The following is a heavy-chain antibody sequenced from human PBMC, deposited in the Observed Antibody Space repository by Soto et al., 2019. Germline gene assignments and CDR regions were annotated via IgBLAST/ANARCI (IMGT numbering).Heavy chain of an antibody. CDR1: GFTFSSYS. V-gene: IGHV3-21*01. CDR2: ISSSSSYI. CDR3: AREAHPYYDFWSGSPYGMDV. J-gene: IGHJ6*02. Sequence: GGSLRLSCAASGFTFSSYSMNWVRQAPGKGLEWVSSISSSSSYIYYADSVKGRFTISRDNAKNSLYLQMNSLRAEDTAVYYCAREAHPYYDFWSGSPYGMDVWGQGTTGTVS. D-gene: IGHD3-3*01.